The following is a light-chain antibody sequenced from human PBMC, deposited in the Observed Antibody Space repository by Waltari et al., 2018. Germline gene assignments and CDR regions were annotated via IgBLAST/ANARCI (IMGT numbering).Light chain of an antibody. J-gene: IGLJ1*01. V-gene: IGLV2-14*03. CDR3: DSKSSSSPHV. Sequence: QSALTQPASVSGSPGQSITVSCTGTSSDIGTYNYVSWYQQHPGKAPKLMIYDVSSRPSGVSNLFSCSKSGNTASLTISGLQAEDEADYYCDSKSSSSPHVFGTGTKVTVL. CDR1: SSDIGTYNY. CDR2: DVS.